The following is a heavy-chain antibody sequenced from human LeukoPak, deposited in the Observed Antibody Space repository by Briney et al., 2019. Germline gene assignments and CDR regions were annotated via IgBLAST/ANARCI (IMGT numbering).Heavy chain of an antibody. CDR1: GGSISSGSYY. D-gene: IGHD2/OR15-2a*01. Sequence: PSQTLSLTCTVSGGSISSGSYYWSWIRQPAGKGLEWIGRIYTSGSTNYNPSLKSRVTISVDTSKNQFPLKLSSVTAADTAVYYCARSSLSAYGDFDYWGQGTLVTVSS. CDR3: ARSSLSAYGDFDY. V-gene: IGHV4-61*02. CDR2: IYTSGST. J-gene: IGHJ4*02.